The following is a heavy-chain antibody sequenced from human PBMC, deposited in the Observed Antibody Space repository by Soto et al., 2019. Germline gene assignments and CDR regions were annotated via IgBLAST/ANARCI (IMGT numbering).Heavy chain of an antibody. CDR1: GFVFTNSN. CDR2: ISIDSSYI. CDR3: VGQRSRYGDVDPNLDGVTV. Sequence: EAQVVESGGGLVQPGESLRLSCAASGFVFTNSNMNWVRQAPGKGLEWVSSISIDSSYIYDAASVRGRFTIPRDNSKKSLLQQMSGRRAEETAVYYCVGQRSRYGDVDPNLDGVTVWGQWTAVTVSS. J-gene: IGHJ6*02. D-gene: IGHD3-10*01. V-gene: IGHV3-21*02.